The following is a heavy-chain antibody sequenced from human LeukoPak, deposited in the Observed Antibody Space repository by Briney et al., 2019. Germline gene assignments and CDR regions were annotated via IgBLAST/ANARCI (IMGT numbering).Heavy chain of an antibody. CDR2: IKQDGSEK. CDR1: GFTFSSYW. CDR3: ARGVGFHAFDI. V-gene: IGHV3-7*01. J-gene: IGHJ3*02. D-gene: IGHD3-10*01. Sequence: GGSLRLSCAASGFTFSSYWMSWVRQAPGKGLEWVANIKQDGSEKNYVDSVKGRFTISRDNAKNSLYLQMNSLRAEDTAVYYCARGVGFHAFDIWGQGTMVTVSS.